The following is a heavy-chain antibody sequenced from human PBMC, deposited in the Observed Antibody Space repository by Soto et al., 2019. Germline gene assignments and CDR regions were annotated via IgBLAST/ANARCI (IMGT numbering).Heavy chain of an antibody. Sequence: SETLSLTCTVSGDSISPYYWTWIRLPPGKGLEWIGYIQYSGTTKYNPSLQSRVSISLDTSRKQFSLRLRSVTAADTAVYYCARRVYRTTADNYYYYMDVWGKGTTVTVSS. CDR1: GDSISPYY. CDR3: ARRVYRTTADNYYYYMDV. V-gene: IGHV4-59*08. J-gene: IGHJ6*03. CDR2: IQYSGTT. D-gene: IGHD2-8*01.